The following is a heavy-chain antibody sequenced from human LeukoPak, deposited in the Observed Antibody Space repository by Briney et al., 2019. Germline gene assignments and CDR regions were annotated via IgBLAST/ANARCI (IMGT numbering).Heavy chain of an antibody. D-gene: IGHD3-10*01. CDR1: GASISVYH. V-gene: IGHV4-59*01. CDR2: IYYNGSA. J-gene: IGHJ5*02. CDR3: AKGGVLQYNWFDP. Sequence: SETLSLTCTVSGASISVYHWSWIRQPPGKGPEWIGCIYYNGSANYNPSLKSRVTISGDTSKNQFSLKLSSVTAADTAVYYCAKGGVLQYNWFDPWGRGTRVTVSS.